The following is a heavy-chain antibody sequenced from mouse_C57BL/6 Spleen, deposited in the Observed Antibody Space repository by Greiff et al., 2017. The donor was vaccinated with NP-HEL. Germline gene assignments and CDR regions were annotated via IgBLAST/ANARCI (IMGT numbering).Heavy chain of an antibody. J-gene: IGHJ4*01. CDR1: GYAFSSSW. V-gene: IGHV1-82*01. CDR3: ARRSMDY. Sequence: QVQLQQSGPELVKPGASVKISCKASGYAFSSSWMNWVKQRPGKGLEWIGRIYPGDGDTNYNQKFKDKATLTVDKSSSTAYMQLSSLTSEDSAVYYCARRSMDYWGQGTSVTVSS. CDR2: IYPGDGDT.